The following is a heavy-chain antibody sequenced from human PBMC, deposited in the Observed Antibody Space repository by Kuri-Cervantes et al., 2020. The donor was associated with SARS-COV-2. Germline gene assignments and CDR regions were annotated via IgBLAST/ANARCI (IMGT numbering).Heavy chain of an antibody. CDR3: ARERKPLDAFDI. CDR2: IYLSGST. V-gene: IGHV4-30-2*05. Sequence: SETLSLTCAVSGGSISSGGYAWSWIRQPPGKGLEWIGYIYLSGSTYYNPTLKSRVTISVDTSKNQFSLKLSSVTAADAAVYYCARERKPLDAFDIWGQGTMVTVSS. CDR1: GGSISSGGYA. J-gene: IGHJ3*02.